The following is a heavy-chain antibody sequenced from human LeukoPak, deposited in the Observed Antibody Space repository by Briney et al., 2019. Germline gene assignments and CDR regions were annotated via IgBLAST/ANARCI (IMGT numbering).Heavy chain of an antibody. V-gene: IGHV1-46*01. CDR3: ARDVVVVPSAHYTMDV. Sequence: ASVKVSCKASGYTFTRYYMHWVRQAPGQGLEWMGIINPSGGSARYAQKFQGRVTMTRDTSTSTVYMEVSSLRSEDTAVYYCARDVVVVPSAHYTMDVWGQGTTVTVSS. J-gene: IGHJ6*02. D-gene: IGHD2-2*01. CDR1: GYTFTRYY. CDR2: INPSGGSA.